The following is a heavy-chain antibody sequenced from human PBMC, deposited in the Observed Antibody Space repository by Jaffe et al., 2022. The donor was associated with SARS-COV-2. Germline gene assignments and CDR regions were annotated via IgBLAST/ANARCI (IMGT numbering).Heavy chain of an antibody. J-gene: IGHJ6*03. CDR2: INAAYGET. CDR1: GDTFTSYA. Sequence: QVQLVQSGAEVKKPGASVKVSCKTSGDTFTSYALHWVRLAPGQGPEWMGWINAAYGETEYSQKFQARVTITRDTSANTAYMELSSLTSDDTAVYYCARGSYFSYYMDVWGKGTTVTVSS. V-gene: IGHV1-3*01. CDR3: ARGSYFSYYMDV.